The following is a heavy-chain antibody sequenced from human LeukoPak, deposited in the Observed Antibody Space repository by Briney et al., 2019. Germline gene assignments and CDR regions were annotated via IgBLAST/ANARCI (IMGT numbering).Heavy chain of an antibody. CDR1: GFTFTTYA. J-gene: IGHJ2*01. CDR2: SGSDGST. V-gene: IGHV3-23*01. D-gene: IGHD3-22*01. CDR3: ATAFYFDSSGPYWYFDL. Sequence: GGSLRLSCAASGFTFTTYAMYWVRQAPGKGLEWVSVSGSDGSTYYADSVKGRFTISRDNSKNTLYLEVNSLRAEDTAVYYCATAFYFDSSGPYWYFDLWGRGTLVTVSS.